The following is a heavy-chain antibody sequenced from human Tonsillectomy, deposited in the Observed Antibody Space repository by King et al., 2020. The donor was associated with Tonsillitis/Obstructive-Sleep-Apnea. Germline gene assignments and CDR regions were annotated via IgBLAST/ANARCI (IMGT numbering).Heavy chain of an antibody. CDR2: MNPNSGNT. D-gene: IGHD4-11*01. J-gene: IGHJ6*04. CDR1: GYTFTSYD. CDR3: ARNDYSNEVLDV. Sequence: QLVQSGAEVKKPGASVKVPCKASGYTFTSYDINWVRQATGQGLEWMGWMNPNSGNTGYAQKFQGRVTMTRNTSLSTAYMELSSLRSEDTAVYYCARNDYSNEVLDVWGKGTTVTVSS. V-gene: IGHV1-8*01.